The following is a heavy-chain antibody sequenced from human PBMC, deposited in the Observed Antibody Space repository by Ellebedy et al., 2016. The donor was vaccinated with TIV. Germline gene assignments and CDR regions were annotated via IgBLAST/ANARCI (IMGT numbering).Heavy chain of an antibody. CDR3: AKGRGGGSERSAPRYYFDY. V-gene: IGHV3-23*01. D-gene: IGHD3-10*01. J-gene: IGHJ4*02. CDR1: GFPVSSYA. Sequence: GESLKISCAASGFPVSSYAMSWVRQAPGKGLEWVSTISNTGSRTYYADSVEGRFIISRDNSKKTLYLQMNSLRAEDTAVYYCAKGRGGGSERSAPRYYFDYWGLGTLVTVSS. CDR2: ISNTGSRT.